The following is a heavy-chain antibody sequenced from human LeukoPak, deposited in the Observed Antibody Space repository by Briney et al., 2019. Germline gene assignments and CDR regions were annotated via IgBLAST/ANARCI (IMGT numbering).Heavy chain of an antibody. Sequence: SETLSLTCTVSGVSISSGNYYWTWLRQPAGKGLEWIGRIYTTGTTTNYNPSLKSRVSISVDTSKNQFSLKLSSVTAADTAVYYCAKPGGGDGYNFFYWGQGTLVTVSS. V-gene: IGHV4-61*02. J-gene: IGHJ4*02. CDR3: AKPGGGDGYNFFY. CDR2: IYTTGTT. D-gene: IGHD5-24*01. CDR1: GVSISSGNYY.